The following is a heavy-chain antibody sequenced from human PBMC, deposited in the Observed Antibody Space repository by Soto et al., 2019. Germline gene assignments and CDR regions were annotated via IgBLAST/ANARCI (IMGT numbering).Heavy chain of an antibody. CDR1: GGSIISYC. J-gene: IGHJ6*02. CDR3: ARTPGYNSPIPYYYFGMDV. CDR2: IYYSGNT. V-gene: IGHV4-59*01. Sequence: PSETLSLTCTVSGGSIISYCWSWIRQPPGKGLEWIGYIYYSGNTNFNPSLKSRVTIAVDTSKNQVSLRLTSVSAADTAVYYCARTPGYNSPIPYYYFGMDVWGQGTTVTVSS. D-gene: IGHD6-13*01.